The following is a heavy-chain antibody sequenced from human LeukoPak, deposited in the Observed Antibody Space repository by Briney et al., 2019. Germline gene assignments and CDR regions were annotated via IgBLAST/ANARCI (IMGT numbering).Heavy chain of an antibody. V-gene: IGHV4-59*01. D-gene: IGHD6-13*01. J-gene: IGHJ4*02. CDR1: GVSISSYC. CDR3: ARDLGAAAGTVSFDY. CDR2: IYYSGST. Sequence: SETLSLTCTVSGVSISSYCWSWIRQPPGKGLEWIGYIYYSGSTNYNPSLKSRVTISVDTSKNQFSLKLSSVTAADTAVYYCARDLGAAAGTVSFDYWGQGTLVTVSS.